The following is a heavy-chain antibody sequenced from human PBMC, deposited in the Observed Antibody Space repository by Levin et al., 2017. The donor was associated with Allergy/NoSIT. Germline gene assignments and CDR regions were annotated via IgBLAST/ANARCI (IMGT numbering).Heavy chain of an antibody. J-gene: IGHJ3*02. D-gene: IGHD6-6*01. V-gene: IGHV2-5*01. CDR1: GFSLSTSGVG. CDR2: IYWNDDK. CDR3: ARLLDSSSRQDDAFDI. Sequence: GSGPTLVKPTQTLTLTCTFSGFSLSTSGVGVGWIRQPPGKALEWLALIYWNDDKRYSPSLKSRLTITKDTSKNQVVLTMTNMDPVDTATYYCARLLDSSSRQDDAFDIWGQGTMVTVSS.